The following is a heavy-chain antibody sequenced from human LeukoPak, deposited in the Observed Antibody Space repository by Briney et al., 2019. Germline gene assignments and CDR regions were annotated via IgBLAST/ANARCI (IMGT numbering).Heavy chain of an antibody. CDR1: GGSISSSSYY. V-gene: IGHV4-39*01. J-gene: IGHJ6*02. CDR2: IYYSGST. CDR3: ATYYYDSSGYPYYYYGMDV. Sequence: SETLSLTCTVSGGSISSSSYYWGWIRQPPGKGLEWIGSIYYSGSTYYNPSLKSRVTISVDTSKNQFSLKLSSVTAADTAVYYCATYYYDSSGYPYYYYGMDVWGQGTTVTVSS. D-gene: IGHD3-22*01.